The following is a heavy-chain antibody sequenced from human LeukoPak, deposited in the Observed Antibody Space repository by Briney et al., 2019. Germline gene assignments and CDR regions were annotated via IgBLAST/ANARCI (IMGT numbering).Heavy chain of an antibody. CDR2: INSDGSWT. Sequence: PGGSLRLSCAASGSYWMHWVRQAPGKGLVWVSHINSDGSWTSYADSVKGRFTISKDNAKNTVYLQMNNLRAEDTAVYCCVSFYETYWGRGTLVTVSS. V-gene: IGHV3-74*01. J-gene: IGHJ4*02. CDR3: VSFYETY. D-gene: IGHD2/OR15-2a*01. CDR1: GSYW.